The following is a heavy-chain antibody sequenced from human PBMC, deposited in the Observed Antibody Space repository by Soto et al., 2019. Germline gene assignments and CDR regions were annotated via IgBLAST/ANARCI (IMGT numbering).Heavy chain of an antibody. CDR1: GFTLSSFA. D-gene: IGHD6-6*01. CDR2: ISGSGGGT. CDR3: AKGSNSSSCYWFDP. J-gene: IGHJ5*02. V-gene: IGHV3-23*01. Sequence: PGGSLRLSCAASGFTLSSFAMGWVRRAPGRGLEWVSLISGSGGGTDYADSVKGRFTISRDDSKNTLYMQMRSLRAEDTAVYYCAKGSNSSSCYWFDPWGQGTLVTVSS.